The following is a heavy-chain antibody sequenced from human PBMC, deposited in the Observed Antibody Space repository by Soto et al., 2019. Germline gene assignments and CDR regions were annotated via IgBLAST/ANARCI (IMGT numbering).Heavy chain of an antibody. CDR2: ISGSGGST. CDR3: AKDGGLIVVVAATHFDY. Sequence: PGGSLRLSCAASGFTFSSYAMSWVRQAPGKGLEWVSAISGSGGSTYYADSVKGRFTISRDNSKNTLYLQMNSLRAEDTAVYYCAKDGGLIVVVAATHFDYWGQGTLVTVSS. D-gene: IGHD2-15*01. V-gene: IGHV3-23*01. CDR1: GFTFSSYA. J-gene: IGHJ4*02.